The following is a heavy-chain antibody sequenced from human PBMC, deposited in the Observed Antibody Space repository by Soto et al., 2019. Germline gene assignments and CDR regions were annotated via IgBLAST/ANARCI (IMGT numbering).Heavy chain of an antibody. CDR2: ISAYNGNT. D-gene: IGHD3-16*02. CDR1: GYTFTSYG. Sequence: QVQLVQSGAEVKKPGASVKVSCKASGYTFTSYGISWVRQAPGQGLEWMGWISAYNGNTNYAQKLQGRVTMTTDTSPSTAYMELRSLRSDDTAVYYCARDPYDYVWGSYRYGMDVWGQGTTVTVSS. CDR3: ARDPYDYVWGSYRYGMDV. V-gene: IGHV1-18*01. J-gene: IGHJ6*02.